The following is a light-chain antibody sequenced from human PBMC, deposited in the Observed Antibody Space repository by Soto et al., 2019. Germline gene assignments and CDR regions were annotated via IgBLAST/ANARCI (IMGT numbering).Light chain of an antibody. Sequence: DIQMTQSPSTLSASVRDRVTITCRASQSISSWLAWYQQKPGKAPKLLIYDASSLDSGVPSRFSGSGSGTEFTLTISSLQPDDFATYYCQQYNTYPYTFGQGTKLEIK. V-gene: IGKV1-5*01. CDR3: QQYNTYPYT. CDR1: QSISSW. CDR2: DAS. J-gene: IGKJ2*01.